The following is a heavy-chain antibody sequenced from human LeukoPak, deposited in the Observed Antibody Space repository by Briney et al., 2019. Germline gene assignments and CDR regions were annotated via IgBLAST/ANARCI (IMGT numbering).Heavy chain of an antibody. J-gene: IGHJ5*02. CDR2: VSGSGGST. D-gene: IGHD3-3*01. CDR1: GFTFSSYA. Sequence: PGGSLRLSCAASGFTFSSYAMSWVRQAPGKGLEWVSAVSGSGGSTYYADSVKGRFTISRDNSKNTLYLQMNSLRAEDTAVYYCAKWGTVGFLEWLSWFDPWGQGTLITVSS. V-gene: IGHV3-23*01. CDR3: AKWGTVGFLEWLSWFDP.